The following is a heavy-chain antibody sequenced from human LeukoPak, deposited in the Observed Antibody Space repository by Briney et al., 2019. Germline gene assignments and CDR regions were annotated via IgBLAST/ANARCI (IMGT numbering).Heavy chain of an antibody. D-gene: IGHD6-6*01. CDR3: ARGWRPPAPYYYYYGMDV. Sequence: GGSLRLSCAASGFTFSSYWMSWVRQAPGKGLEWVANIKQDGSEKYYVDSVKGRFTISRDNAKNSLYLQMNSLRAEDTAVYYCARGWRPPAPYYYYYGMDVWGQGTTVTVSS. J-gene: IGHJ6*02. CDR2: IKQDGSEK. CDR1: GFTFSSYW. V-gene: IGHV3-7*01.